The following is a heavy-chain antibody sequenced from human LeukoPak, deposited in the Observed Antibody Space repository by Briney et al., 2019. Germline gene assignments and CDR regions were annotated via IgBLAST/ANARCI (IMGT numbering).Heavy chain of an antibody. CDR2: ISTSGTTI. CDR1: GFIFSRNN. J-gene: IGHJ4*02. Sequence: GGSLILSCAASGFIFSRNNMNWVRQAPGKGLEWISYISTSGTTIYYADSVKGRFTISRDNAKNSLYLQMNSLRDEDTAVYYCACARSGGAYLDYWGQGTLVTVSS. D-gene: IGHD5-12*01. V-gene: IGHV3-48*02. CDR3: ACARSGGAYLDY.